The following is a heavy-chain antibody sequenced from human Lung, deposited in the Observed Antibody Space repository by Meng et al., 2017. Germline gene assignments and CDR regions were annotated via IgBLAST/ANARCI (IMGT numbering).Heavy chain of an antibody. CDR1: GFSLSTSGVG. Sequence: SGPTLVKPTQTLTLTCTFSGFSLSTSGVGVRWIRQPPRKALEWLALIYWDDDKRYSPSLKSRLTITKDTSKNQVVLTMTNMDPVDTATYYCAHRKLSSGWLTAYFDYWGQGTLVTVSS. CDR2: IYWDDDK. CDR3: AHRKLSSGWLTAYFDY. D-gene: IGHD6-19*01. V-gene: IGHV2-5*02. J-gene: IGHJ4*02.